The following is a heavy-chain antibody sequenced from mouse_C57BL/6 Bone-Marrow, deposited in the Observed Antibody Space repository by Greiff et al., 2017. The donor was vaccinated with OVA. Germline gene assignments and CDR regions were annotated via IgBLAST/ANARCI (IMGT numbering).Heavy chain of an antibody. Sequence: VQLQQSGPVLVKPGPSVKISCKASGFTFTDYYMHWVKQSPGKSLEWIGLVYPYNGGTSYNQTFKGKATLTADTSSSTAYMRLISRTSEDSAVYYCARGEPHNFDYWGQGTTPTVSS. CDR3: ARGEPHNFDY. CDR1: GFTFTDYY. CDR2: VYPYNGGT. D-gene: IGHD6-1*01. V-gene: IGHV1-36*01. J-gene: IGHJ2*01.